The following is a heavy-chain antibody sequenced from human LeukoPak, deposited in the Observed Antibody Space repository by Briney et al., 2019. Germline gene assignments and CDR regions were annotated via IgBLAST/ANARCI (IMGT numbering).Heavy chain of an antibody. CDR1: GYTFTGYY. Sequence: ASVKVSCKASGYTFTGYYMHWVRQAPGQGLEWMGWINPNSGGTNYAQKFRGRVTMTRDTSISTAYMELSRLRSDDTAVYYCARGPPRRYCSGGSCHWFDYWGQGTLVTVSS. V-gene: IGHV1-2*02. J-gene: IGHJ4*02. D-gene: IGHD2-15*01. CDR2: INPNSGGT. CDR3: ARGPPRRYCSGGSCHWFDY.